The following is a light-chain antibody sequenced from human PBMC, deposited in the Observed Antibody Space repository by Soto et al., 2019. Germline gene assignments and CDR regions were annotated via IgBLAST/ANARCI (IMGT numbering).Light chain of an antibody. V-gene: IGLV2-14*01. CDR2: EVR. Sequence: QSALTQPASVSGSPGQSITISCTGTSSDVGGYKYVSWYQEHLGKAPKLIIYEVRYRPSGFSNRFSGSKSGNTASLTISGLQAEDEADYYCTSYTNSSTYVFGTGTKLTVL. CDR3: TSYTNSSTYV. J-gene: IGLJ1*01. CDR1: SSDVGGYKY.